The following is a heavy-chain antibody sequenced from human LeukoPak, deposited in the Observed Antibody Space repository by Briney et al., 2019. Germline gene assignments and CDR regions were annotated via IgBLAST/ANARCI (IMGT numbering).Heavy chain of an antibody. J-gene: IGHJ6*03. CDR2: IWYDGTNK. CDR3: SKSGYDVLTRIGPMHSMDV. CDR1: GFTFSSYA. Sequence: GRSLRLSCAASGFTFSSYAMHWVRQAPGKGLEWVAVIWYDGTNKYYGDSVKGRFTISRDNSRNTMYLQMNSLRGQDTAVYYSSKSGYDVLTRIGPMHSMDVWGKGTTVTVSS. V-gene: IGHV3-33*06. D-gene: IGHD3-9*01.